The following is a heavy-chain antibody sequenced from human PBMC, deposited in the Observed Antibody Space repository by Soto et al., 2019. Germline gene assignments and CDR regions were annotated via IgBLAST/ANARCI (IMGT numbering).Heavy chain of an antibody. CDR2: IYWDDDK. V-gene: IGHV2-5*02. Sequence: QITLNESGPTVVRPTETLTLTCRFSGFSLTTSGVGVGWIRQSPGKAPEWLALIYWDDDKRYSASLKSRLTLTHDPSKNQVVLTVSDLDPTDTATYYCAHRVLRTVFGLVTTTAIYFDFWGQGTPVAVSS. CDR1: GFSLTTSGVG. J-gene: IGHJ4*02. D-gene: IGHD3-3*01. CDR3: AHRVLRTVFGLVTTTAIYFDF.